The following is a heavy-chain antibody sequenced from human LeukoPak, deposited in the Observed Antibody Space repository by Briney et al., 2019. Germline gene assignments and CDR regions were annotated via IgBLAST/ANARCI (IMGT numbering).Heavy chain of an antibody. CDR3: ASTEYSSGMDV. CDR1: GYTFTSYY. J-gene: IGHJ6*04. Sequence: ASVKVSCKASGYTFTSYYMHWVRQATGQGLEWMGWMNPNSGNTGYAQKFQGRVTITRNTSISTAYMELSSLRSEDTAVYYCASTEYSSGMDVWGKGTTVTVSS. D-gene: IGHD6-6*01. V-gene: IGHV1-8*03. CDR2: MNPNSGNT.